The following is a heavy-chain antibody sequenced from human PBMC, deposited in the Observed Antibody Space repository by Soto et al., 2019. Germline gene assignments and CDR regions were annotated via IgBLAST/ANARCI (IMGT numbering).Heavy chain of an antibody. CDR1: GLGFSSSA. V-gene: IGHV1-58*01. Sequence: GSSVKVACKAVGLGFSSSAGRWVRQARGQRLEWIGWIVVGSGNTNYAQKFQERVTITRDMSTSTAYMELSSLRSEDTAVYYCAAERYYDSSGYYDNWGQGTLVTVSS. CDR3: AAERYYDSSGYYDN. CDR2: IVVGSGNT. J-gene: IGHJ4*02. D-gene: IGHD3-22*01.